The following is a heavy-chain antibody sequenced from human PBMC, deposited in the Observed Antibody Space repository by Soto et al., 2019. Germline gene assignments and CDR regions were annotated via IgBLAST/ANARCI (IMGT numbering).Heavy chain of an antibody. D-gene: IGHD3-22*01. CDR3: ARAKIGLQGNWFDP. CDR1: GFTFSSYW. V-gene: IGHV3-74*01. Sequence: PGGSLRLSCAASGFTFSSYWMHWVRQAPGKGLVWVSRINSDGSSTSYADSVKGRFTISRDNAKNTLYLQMNSLRAEDTAVYYCARAKIGLQGNWFDPWGQGTLVTVSS. CDR2: INSDGSST. J-gene: IGHJ5*02.